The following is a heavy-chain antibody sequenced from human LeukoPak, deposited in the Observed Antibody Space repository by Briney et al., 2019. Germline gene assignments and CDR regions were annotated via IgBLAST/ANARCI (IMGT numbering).Heavy chain of an antibody. CDR3: ARVLGYCSSTSCHTADY. CDR1: GGSISSGSYY. J-gene: IGHJ4*02. Sequence: SQTLFLTCTVSGGSISSGSYYWSWIRQPAGKGLEWIGRIYTSGSTNYNPSLKSRVTISVDTSKNQFSLKLSSVTAADTAVYYCARVLGYCSSTSCHTADYWGQGTLVTVCS. CDR2: IYTSGST. D-gene: IGHD2-2*01. V-gene: IGHV4-61*02.